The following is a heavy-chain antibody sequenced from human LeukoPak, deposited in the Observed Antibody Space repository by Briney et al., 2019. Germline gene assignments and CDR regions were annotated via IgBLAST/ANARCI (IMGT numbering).Heavy chain of an antibody. J-gene: IGHJ4*02. V-gene: IGHV1-8*01. Sequence: ASVKASCKASGYTFTSYDINWVRQATGQGLEWMGWMNPNSGNTGYAQKFQGRVTMTRNTSISTAYMELSSLRSEDTAVYYCARLDYSNVLQDDYWGQGTLVTVSS. CDR3: ARLDYSNVLQDDY. CDR1: GYTFTSYD. D-gene: IGHD4-11*01. CDR2: MNPNSGNT.